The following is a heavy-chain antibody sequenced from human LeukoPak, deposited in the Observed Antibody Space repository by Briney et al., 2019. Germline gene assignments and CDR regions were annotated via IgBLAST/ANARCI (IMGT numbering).Heavy chain of an antibody. D-gene: IGHD1-26*01. Sequence: SVKVSCKASGGTFSSYAISWVRQAPGQGLEWMGGIIPIFGTANYAQKFQGRVTITADESTSTAYMELSSLRSEDTAVYYCARDRGWSGSYYEYFQHWGQGTLVTVSS. CDR2: IIPIFGTA. CDR1: GGTFSSYA. V-gene: IGHV1-69*13. J-gene: IGHJ1*01. CDR3: ARDRGWSGSYYEYFQH.